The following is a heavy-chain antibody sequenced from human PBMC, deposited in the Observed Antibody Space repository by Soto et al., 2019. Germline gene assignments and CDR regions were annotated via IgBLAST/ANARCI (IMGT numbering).Heavy chain of an antibody. CDR3: ARGRGGDYGGNSGYYDY. Sequence: QVQLVESGGGVVQPGTSLRLSCAASGFTFSGHGMHWVRQAPGKGLEWMAVIWYDGSKKYYGDSVKGRFTISRDNSKTTLFLQMNSLRVEDTAVYYCARGRGGDYGGNSGYYDYWGQGTLVTVSS. J-gene: IGHJ4*02. CDR1: GFTFSGHG. V-gene: IGHV3-33*01. D-gene: IGHD4-17*01. CDR2: IWYDGSKK.